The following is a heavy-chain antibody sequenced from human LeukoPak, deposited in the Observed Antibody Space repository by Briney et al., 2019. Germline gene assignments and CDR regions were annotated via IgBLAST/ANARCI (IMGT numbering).Heavy chain of an antibody. J-gene: IGHJ4*02. Sequence: GGSLRLSCAASGFTFSAYDIHWVRQAPGKGLEWVARLVYDARSDYANSVKGRFSISRDDSKNTLFLDMSNLRVEDTALYYCARALSAAFDFWGQGVLVTVSS. CDR2: LVYDARS. V-gene: IGHV3-33*08. CDR1: GFTFSAYD. CDR3: ARALSAAFDF. D-gene: IGHD6-19*01.